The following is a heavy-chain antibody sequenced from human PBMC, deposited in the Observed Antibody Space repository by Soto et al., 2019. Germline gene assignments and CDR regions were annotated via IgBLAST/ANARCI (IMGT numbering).Heavy chain of an antibody. CDR2: IKQDGTEK. D-gene: IGHD5-18*01. CDR1: GDTYTSYY. CDR3: ARGDTPMITGMDSFDI. J-gene: IGHJ3*02. Sequence: ASVKVSCKASGDTYTSYYIHWVRQAPGKGLEWVANIKQDGTEKNYVDSVKGRFTISRDNARNSLYLQMDSLRAEDTAVYFCARGDTPMITGMDSFDIWGQGTMVTVSS. V-gene: IGHV3-7*01.